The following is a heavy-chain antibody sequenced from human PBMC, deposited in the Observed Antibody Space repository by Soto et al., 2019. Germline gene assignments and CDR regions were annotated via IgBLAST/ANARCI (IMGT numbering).Heavy chain of an antibody. CDR2: IYYSGST. CDR1: GGSISSYY. D-gene: IGHD2-2*01. Sequence: SETLSLTCTVSGGSISSYYWSWIRQPPGKGLEWIGYIYYSGSTNYNPSLKSRVTISVDTSKNQFSLKLSSVTAADTAVYDCASLVPAANSLYDWGKGTLVTVSS. CDR3: ASLVPAANSLYD. V-gene: IGHV4-59*08. J-gene: IGHJ4*02.